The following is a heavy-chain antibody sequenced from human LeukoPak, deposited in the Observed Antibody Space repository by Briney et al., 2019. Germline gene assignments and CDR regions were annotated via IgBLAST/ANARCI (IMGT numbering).Heavy chain of an antibody. D-gene: IGHD3-10*01. J-gene: IGHJ3*02. CDR1: GYTFTDYY. V-gene: IGHV1-46*01. CDR3: ARGGFTTMVRGVIITLDAFDI. CDR2: INPGGGTT. Sequence: GAPVKVSCKASGYTFTDYYMHWVRQAPGQGFEWMGIINPGGGTTTYAQKFQGRVTMTRDTSTSTVYMELSSLRSEDTAVYYCARGGFTTMVRGVIITLDAFDIWGQGTMVTVSS.